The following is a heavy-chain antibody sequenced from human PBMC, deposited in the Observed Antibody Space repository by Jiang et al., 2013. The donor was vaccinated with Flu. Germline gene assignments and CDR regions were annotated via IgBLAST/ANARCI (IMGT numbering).Heavy chain of an antibody. V-gene: IGHV4-39*01. D-gene: IGHD4-17*01. Sequence: LLKPSETLSLTCTVSGGSISSSSYYWGWIRQPQGRGWSGLGVSIIWDTYYNPSLKSRVTISVDTSKNQFSLKVSSVTAADTALYYCARLLYGDRVYHFDYWGQGTLVTVSS. CDR3: ARLLYGDRVYHFDY. CDR1: GGSISSSSYY. CDR2: SIIWDT. J-gene: IGHJ4*02.